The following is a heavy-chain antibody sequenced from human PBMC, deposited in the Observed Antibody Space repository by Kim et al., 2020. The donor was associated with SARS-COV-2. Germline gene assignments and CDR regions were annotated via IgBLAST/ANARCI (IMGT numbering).Heavy chain of an antibody. D-gene: IGHD1-26*01. Sequence: GGSLRLSCAASGFTFSNYAMNWVRQAPGGGREWVSYINSGGSPTSYADSVKGRFTVSRDDAKNSLFLQMNSLRDDDTAVYYCAREPVMAPTIDFDFWGEG. V-gene: IGHV3-48*02. CDR2: INSGGSPT. J-gene: IGHJ4*02. CDR1: GFTFSNYA. CDR3: AREPVMAPTIDFDF.